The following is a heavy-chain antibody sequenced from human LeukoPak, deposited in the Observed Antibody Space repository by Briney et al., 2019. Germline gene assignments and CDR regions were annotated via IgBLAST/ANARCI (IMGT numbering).Heavy chain of an antibody. D-gene: IGHD2-2*01. CDR2: ISSSSSYI. Sequence: GRSLRLSCAASGFTFSSYSMNWVRQAPGKGLEWVSSISSSSSYIYYADSVKGRFTISRDNAKNSLYLQMNSLRAEDTAVYYCARDLFPEGPDIVVVPAATNMDVWGQGTTVTVSS. V-gene: IGHV3-21*01. CDR1: GFTFSSYS. J-gene: IGHJ6*02. CDR3: ARDLFPEGPDIVVVPAATNMDV.